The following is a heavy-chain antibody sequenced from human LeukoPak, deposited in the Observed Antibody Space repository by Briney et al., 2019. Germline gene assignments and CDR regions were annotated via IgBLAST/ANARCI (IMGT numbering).Heavy chain of an antibody. V-gene: IGHV3-23*01. CDR3: AKDHYYDSSGYYN. D-gene: IGHD3-22*01. J-gene: IGHJ4*02. Sequence: GGSLRLSCAASGFTFSSYSMNWVRQAPGKGLEWVSAISGSGGSTYYADSVKGRFTISRDNSKNTLYLQMNSLRAEDTAVYYCAKDHYYDSSGYYNWGQGTLVTVSS. CDR1: GFTFSSYS. CDR2: ISGSGGST.